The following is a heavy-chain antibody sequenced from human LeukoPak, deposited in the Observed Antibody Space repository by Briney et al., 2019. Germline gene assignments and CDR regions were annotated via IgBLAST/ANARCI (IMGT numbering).Heavy chain of an antibody. CDR1: GYTFTGYY. J-gene: IGHJ5*02. V-gene: IGHV1-2*02. Sequence: ASVKVSCKASGYTFTGYYMHWVRQAPGQGLEWMGWINPNSGGTNYAQKFQGRVTMTRDTSISTAYMELSRLRSDDTAVYYCAREGQSEYCSSTSCSNRFDPWGQGTLVTVSS. CDR3: AREGQSEYCSSTSCSNRFDP. D-gene: IGHD2-2*01. CDR2: INPNSGGT.